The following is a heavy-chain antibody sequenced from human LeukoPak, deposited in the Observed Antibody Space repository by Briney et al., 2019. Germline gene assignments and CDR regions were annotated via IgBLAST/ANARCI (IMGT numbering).Heavy chain of an antibody. J-gene: IGHJ4*02. D-gene: IGHD2-8*01. CDR3: AKGYCVNDKCSNYDY. V-gene: IGHV3-23*01. CDR1: GFTFNNYV. Sequence: GGSLRLSCAASGFTFNNYVMSWIRQAPGKGLEWVSVVSNSGGSTYYADSVKGRFTISRDNSKNTMYLQMNSLRAEDTAVYYCAKGYCVNDKCSNYDYWGQGTLVTVSS. CDR2: VSNSGGST.